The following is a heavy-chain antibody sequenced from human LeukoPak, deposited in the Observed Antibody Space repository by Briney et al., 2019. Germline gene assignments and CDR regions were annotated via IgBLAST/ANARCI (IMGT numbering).Heavy chain of an antibody. CDR3: AKGYSSGESYVNNWFDP. J-gene: IGHJ5*02. D-gene: IGHD6-19*01. CDR1: GFIFSDYY. CDR2: ISITGSTT. Sequence: GGSLRLSCAVSGFIFSDYYMTWIRQAPGKGLEWISYISITGSTTYYADSVNGRFTISRDNAKDSLYLQMSSLRAEDTAVYYCAKGYSSGESYVNNWFDPWGQGTLVTVSS. V-gene: IGHV3-11*01.